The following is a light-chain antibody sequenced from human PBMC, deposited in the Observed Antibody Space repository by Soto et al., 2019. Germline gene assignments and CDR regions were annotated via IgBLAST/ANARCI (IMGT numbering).Light chain of an antibody. J-gene: IGKJ1*01. V-gene: IGKV3-15*01. CDR3: QQYDNWPRT. CDR1: QNIYSN. CDR2: GAS. Sequence: ILMTQSPASLSVSPGERATLSCRASQNIYSNIAWYQQKPCQAPRLLIYGASTRATGIPARFSGRGSGTEFILTISSLQSEDFAVYYCQQYDNWPRTFGQGTKVDIK.